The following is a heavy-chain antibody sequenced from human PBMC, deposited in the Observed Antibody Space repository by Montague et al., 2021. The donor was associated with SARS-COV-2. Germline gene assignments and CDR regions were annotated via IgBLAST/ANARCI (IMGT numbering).Heavy chain of an antibody. D-gene: IGHD6-19*01. J-gene: IGHJ6*02. CDR2: INHSGST. CDR1: GGSFSGYY. Sequence: SETLSLTCAVYGGSFSGYYWSWIRQPPGKGLEWIGEINHSGSTKYNPSLKSRVSMSVDMSRNHLSLKLTSVTAADTAVYYCARDSRTSGWGYWYHGLDVWGQGTTVIVSS. V-gene: IGHV4-34*01. CDR3: ARDSRTSGWGYWYHGLDV.